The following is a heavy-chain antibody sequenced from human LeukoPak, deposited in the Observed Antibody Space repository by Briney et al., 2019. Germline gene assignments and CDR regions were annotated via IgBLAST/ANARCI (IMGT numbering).Heavy chain of an antibody. CDR3: ARGWSSYGMDV. V-gene: IGHV1-8*01. J-gene: IGHJ6*02. D-gene: IGHD6-6*01. CDR1: GYTFTSYD. CDR2: MNPNSGNT. Sequence: ASATVSCKASGYTFTSYDINWVRQAPGQGLEWMGWMNPNSGNTGYAQKFQGRVTMTRNTSISTAYMELSSLRSEDTAVYYCARGWSSYGMDVWGQGTTVTVSS.